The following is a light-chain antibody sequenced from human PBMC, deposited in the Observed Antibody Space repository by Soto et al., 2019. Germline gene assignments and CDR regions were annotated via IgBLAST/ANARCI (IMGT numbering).Light chain of an antibody. CDR1: QSISGW. Sequence: DLQMTQSPSTLSASVGDRVTITCRASQSISGWLAWYQQKPGKAPKLLIYKASSLESGVPSRFSGSGSGTEFTLTISSLQPDDFATYYCQQYSTYGTFGQGTKVEIK. J-gene: IGKJ1*01. CDR3: QQYSTYGT. V-gene: IGKV1-5*03. CDR2: KAS.